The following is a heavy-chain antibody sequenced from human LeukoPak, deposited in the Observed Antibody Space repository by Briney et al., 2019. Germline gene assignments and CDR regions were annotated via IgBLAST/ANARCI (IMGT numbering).Heavy chain of an antibody. J-gene: IGHJ3*02. V-gene: IGHV3-48*01. CDR1: GFTFSSYA. D-gene: IGHD3-3*01. CDR2: ISSSSSTI. Sequence: GGSLRLSCAASGFTFSSYAMSWVRQAPGKGLEWVSYISSSSSTIYYADSVKGRFTISRDNAKNSLYLQMNSLRAEDTAVYYCARDSIWSGYYGGARLSYDAFDIWGQGTMVTVSS. CDR3: ARDSIWSGYYGGARLSYDAFDI.